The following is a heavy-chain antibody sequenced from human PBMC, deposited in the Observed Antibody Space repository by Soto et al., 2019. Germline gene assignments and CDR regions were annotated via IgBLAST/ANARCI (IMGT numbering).Heavy chain of an antibody. CDR1: GGSISSYY. CDR3: ARGKAAVNNWFDP. D-gene: IGHD6-13*01. J-gene: IGHJ5*02. V-gene: IGHV4-59*01. Sequence: PSETLSLTCTVPGGSISSYYWSWIRQPPGKGLEWIGYIYYSGSTNYNPSLKSRVTISVDTSKNQFSLKLSSVTAADTAVYYCARGKAAVNNWFDPWGQGTLVTVSS. CDR2: IYYSGST.